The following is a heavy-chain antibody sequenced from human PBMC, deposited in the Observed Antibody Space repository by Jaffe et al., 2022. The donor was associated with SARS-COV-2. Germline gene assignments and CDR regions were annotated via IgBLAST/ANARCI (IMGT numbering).Heavy chain of an antibody. Sequence: QVQLQESGPGLVKPSETLSLTCTVSGGSISSYSCSWIRQPPGKGLEWIGYIYYSGSTNYNPSLKSRVTISVDTSKNQFSLKLSSVTAADTAVYYCARDTYYYDSSGYYTYAFDIWGQGTMVTVSS. D-gene: IGHD3-22*01. V-gene: IGHV4-59*01. J-gene: IGHJ3*02. CDR3: ARDTYYYDSSGYYTYAFDI. CDR1: GGSISSYS. CDR2: IYYSGST.